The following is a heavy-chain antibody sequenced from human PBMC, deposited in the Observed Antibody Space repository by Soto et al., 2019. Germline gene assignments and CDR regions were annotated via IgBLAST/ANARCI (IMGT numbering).Heavy chain of an antibody. V-gene: IGHV4-61*01. CDR3: ATPGGYGWYYFDY. D-gene: IGHD2-8*02. CDR2: IYYSGST. J-gene: IGHJ4*02. Sequence: QVQLQESGPGLVKPSETLSLTCTVSGGSVSSGSYYWSWIRQPPRKGLEWIGYIYYSGSTNYNPSLKSRVXXSXDXXKNQFSLKLSSVTAADTAVYYCATPGGYGWYYFDYWGQGTLVTVSS. CDR1: GGSVSSGSYY.